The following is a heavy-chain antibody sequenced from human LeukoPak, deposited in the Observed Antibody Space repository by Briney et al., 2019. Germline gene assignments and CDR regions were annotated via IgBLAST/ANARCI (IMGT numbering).Heavy chain of an antibody. D-gene: IGHD6-19*01. V-gene: IGHV3-21*04. CDR1: GFTFSSYS. CDR2: ISSSSYI. Sequence: GGSLRLSCAASGFTFSSYSMNWVRQAPGKGLEWVSSISSSSYIYYADSVKGRFTISRDNAKNSLYLQMNSLRAEDTAVYYCAKVRIAVAGTVFDYWGQGTLVTVSS. CDR3: AKVRIAVAGTVFDY. J-gene: IGHJ4*02.